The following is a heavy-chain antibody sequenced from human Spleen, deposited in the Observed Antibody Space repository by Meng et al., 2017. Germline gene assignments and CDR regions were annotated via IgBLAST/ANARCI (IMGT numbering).Heavy chain of an antibody. J-gene: IGHJ4*02. CDR1: GGPISSIDW. CDR2: IYHGGDT. D-gene: IGHD6-19*01. Sequence: QVQLQSPGPGLVKPSGTLSLTCVVSGGPISSIDWWSWVRQPPGKGLEWIGEIYHGGDTNYNPSLKSRVTIAIDRSKNQFSLKLSSVTAADTAVYYCASWIYSCGWQWGQGTLVTVSS. CDR3: ASWIYSCGWQ. V-gene: IGHV4/OR15-8*02.